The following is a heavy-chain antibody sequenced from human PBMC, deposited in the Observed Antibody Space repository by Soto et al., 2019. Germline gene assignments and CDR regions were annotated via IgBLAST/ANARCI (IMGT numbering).Heavy chain of an antibody. Sequence: QITLKESGPTLVKPTQTLTLTCTFSGLSLSTSGVGVGWIRQPPGKALEWLALIYWNDDKHYSPSLKTRLTITKDTSKKQVVLTMTNIDPVDTATYYCAHRNVTGGTASWGQGTLVTVSS. CDR3: AHRNVTGGTAS. J-gene: IGHJ5*02. D-gene: IGHD2-8*02. V-gene: IGHV2-5*01. CDR2: IYWNDDK. CDR1: GLSLSTSGVG.